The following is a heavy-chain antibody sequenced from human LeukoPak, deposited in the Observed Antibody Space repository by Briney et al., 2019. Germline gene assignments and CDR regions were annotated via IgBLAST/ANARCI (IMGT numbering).Heavy chain of an antibody. CDR2: IYPGDSDT. CDR1: GCSFANYW. CDR3: ATQGGYGSGSYDFDY. D-gene: IGHD3-10*01. V-gene: IGHV5-51*01. Sequence: GESLKISCKGSGCSFANYWIGWVRQMPGKGLEWMGIIYPGDSDTRYSPSFQGQVTISADKSISTAYLQWSSLKASDTAMYYCATQGGYGSGSYDFDYWGQGTLVTVSS. J-gene: IGHJ4*02.